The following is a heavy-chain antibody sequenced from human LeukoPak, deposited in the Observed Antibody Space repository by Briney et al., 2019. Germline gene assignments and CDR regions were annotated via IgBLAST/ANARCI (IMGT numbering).Heavy chain of an antibody. CDR2: ISYDGSNK. V-gene: IGHV3-30*18. J-gene: IGHJ4*02. D-gene: IGHD2-21*01. Sequence: GGCLRLSCAASGFTFSSYGMHWVRQAPGKGLEWVAVISYDGSNKYYADSVKGRFTISRDNSKNTLYLQMNSLRAEDTAVYYCAKDLREVYSSFDYWGQGTLVTVSS. CDR1: GFTFSSYG. CDR3: AKDLREVYSSFDY.